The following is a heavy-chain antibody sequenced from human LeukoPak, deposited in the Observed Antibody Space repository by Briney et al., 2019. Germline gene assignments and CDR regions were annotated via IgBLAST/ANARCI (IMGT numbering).Heavy chain of an antibody. V-gene: IGHV4-61*01. Sequence: KPSETLSLTCTVSGGSVSSGSYYWSWIRQPPGKGLEWIGYIYYSGSTNYNPSLKSRVTISVDTSKNQFSLKLSSVTAADTAAYYCARVDIVVVVAATLGAFDIWGQGTMVTVSS. CDR3: ARVDIVVVVAATLGAFDI. J-gene: IGHJ3*02. CDR2: IYYSGST. CDR1: GGSVSSGSYY. D-gene: IGHD2-15*01.